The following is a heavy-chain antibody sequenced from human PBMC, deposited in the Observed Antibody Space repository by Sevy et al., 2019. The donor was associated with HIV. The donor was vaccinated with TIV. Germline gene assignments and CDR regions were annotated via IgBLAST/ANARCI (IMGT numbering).Heavy chain of an antibody. V-gene: IGHV1-24*01. CDR2: FDPEDGET. J-gene: IGHJ4*02. CDR3: ATASHCSGGSCYPIEYPKFDY. D-gene: IGHD2-15*01. CDR1: GYTLTELS. Sequence: ASVKVSCKVSGYTLTELSMHWVRQAPGKGLEWMGGFDPEDGETIYAQKFQGRVTMTEDTSTDTAYMELSSPRSEDTAVYYCATASHCSGGSCYPIEYPKFDYWGQGTLVTVSS.